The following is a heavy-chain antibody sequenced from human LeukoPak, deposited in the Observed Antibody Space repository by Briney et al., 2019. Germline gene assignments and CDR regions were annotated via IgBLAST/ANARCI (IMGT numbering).Heavy chain of an antibody. V-gene: IGHV3-66*01. J-gene: IGHJ4*02. CDR3: ASGYSGYVLPLGY. CDR2: IYSGGST. CDR1: GFTVSSNY. Sequence: PGGSLRLSCAASGFTVSSNYMSWVRQAPGKGLEWVSVIYSGGSTYYADSVKGRFTISRDNSKNTLYLQMNSLRAEDTAVYYCASGYSGYVLPLGYWGQGTLVTVSS. D-gene: IGHD5-12*01.